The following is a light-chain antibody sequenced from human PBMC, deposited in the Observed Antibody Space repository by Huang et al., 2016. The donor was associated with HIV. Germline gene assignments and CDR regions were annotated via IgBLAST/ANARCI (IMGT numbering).Light chain of an antibody. CDR2: SAS. CDR3: QQYNNGPPWT. CDR1: QSVSVT. J-gene: IGKJ1*01. V-gene: IGKV3-15*01. Sequence: EIVMTQSPATLSVTPGEGATLSCRATQSVSVTLAWYQQKPGQAPRLLIHSASTRATGIPVRLSGGGSGTEFTLTISRLQSEDSAVYYCQQYNNGPPWTFGQGTKVEIK.